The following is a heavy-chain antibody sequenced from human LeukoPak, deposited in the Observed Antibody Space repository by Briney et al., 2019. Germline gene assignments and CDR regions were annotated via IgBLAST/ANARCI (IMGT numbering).Heavy chain of an antibody. Sequence: GGSLRLSCAASGFTFSSYSMNWVRQAPGKGLEWVSPISSSSSYIYYADSLKGRFTTSRDNAKNSLYLQMNSLRAEDTAVYYCARDGNYYDSSGRNIFLDYWGQGTLVTVSS. V-gene: IGHV3-21*01. D-gene: IGHD3-22*01. CDR3: ARDGNYYDSSGRNIFLDY. CDR2: ISSSSSYI. J-gene: IGHJ4*02. CDR1: GFTFSSYS.